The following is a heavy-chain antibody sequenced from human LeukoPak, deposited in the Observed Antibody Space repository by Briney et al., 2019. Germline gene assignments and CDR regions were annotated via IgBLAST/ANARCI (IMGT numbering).Heavy chain of an antibody. D-gene: IGHD6-6*01. CDR2: ISTYNGDT. Sequence: ASVKVSCKASGYTFTSYGISWVRQAPGQGLEWMGWISTYNGDTNYALKLQDRVTMTTDTSTSTAYMELSSLRSEDTAVYYCARDRSSSSDYYFDYWGQGTLVTVSS. CDR1: GYTFTSYG. J-gene: IGHJ4*02. CDR3: ARDRSSSSDYYFDY. V-gene: IGHV1-18*01.